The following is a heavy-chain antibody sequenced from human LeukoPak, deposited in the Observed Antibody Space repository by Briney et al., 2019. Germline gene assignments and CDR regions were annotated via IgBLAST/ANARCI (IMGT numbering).Heavy chain of an antibody. D-gene: IGHD4-17*01. V-gene: IGHV1-46*01. CDR1: GYTFTSYY. J-gene: IGHJ4*02. Sequence: ASVKVSCKASGYTFTSYYMHWVRQAPGQGLEWMGIINPSGGSTSYAQKFQGRVTMTRDMSTSTVYMELSSLRSEDTAVYYCARAMGHDYGDYGFDYWGQGTLVTVSS. CDR2: INPSGGST. CDR3: ARAMGHDYGDYGFDY.